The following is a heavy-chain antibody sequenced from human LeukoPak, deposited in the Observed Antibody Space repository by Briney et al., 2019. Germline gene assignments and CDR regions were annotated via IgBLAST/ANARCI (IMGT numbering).Heavy chain of an antibody. D-gene: IGHD3-10*01. Sequence: PGGSLRLSCAASGFTFSSYAMHWVRQAPGKGLEYVSGISSNGGSTYYANSVKGRFTISRDNSKNTLYLQMDSLRAEDMAVYYCTRGHYGSGSYYNDPVGYWGQGTLVTVSS. J-gene: IGHJ4*02. CDR3: TRGHYGSGSYYNDPVGY. V-gene: IGHV3-64*01. CDR1: GFTFSSYA. CDR2: ISSNGGST.